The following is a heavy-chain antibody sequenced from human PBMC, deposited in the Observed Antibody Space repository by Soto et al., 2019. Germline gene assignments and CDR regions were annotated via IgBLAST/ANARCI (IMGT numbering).Heavy chain of an antibody. CDR1: GFTFSSYW. Sequence: GGSLRLSCAASGFTFSSYWMHWVRQAPGKGLVWVSRINSDGSSTSYADSVKGRFTISRDNAKNTLYLQMNSLRAEDTAVYYCARVGYDFWSGFIDYYYYMDVWGKGTTVTVSS. CDR3: ARVGYDFWSGFIDYYYYMDV. V-gene: IGHV3-74*01. D-gene: IGHD3-3*01. J-gene: IGHJ6*03. CDR2: INSDGSST.